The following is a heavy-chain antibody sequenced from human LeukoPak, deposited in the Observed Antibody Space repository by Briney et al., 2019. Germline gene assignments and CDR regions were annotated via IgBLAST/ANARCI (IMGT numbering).Heavy chain of an antibody. CDR2: INPDVGET. CDR3: ARDPPISGRWVFDI. D-gene: IGHD3-9*01. Sequence: GASVTLSYTPSEHRFTPYYIHWLRQAPGHGGEGRGWINPDVGETHSAQKFLGRVTMTGDTSITTAYMELRDLRSDDTAVYYCARDPPISGRWVFDIWGQGTMVTVSS. J-gene: IGHJ3*02. CDR1: EHRFTPYY. V-gene: IGHV1-2*02.